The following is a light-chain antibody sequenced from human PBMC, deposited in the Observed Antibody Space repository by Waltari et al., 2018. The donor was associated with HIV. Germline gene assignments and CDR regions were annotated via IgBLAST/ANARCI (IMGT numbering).Light chain of an antibody. CDR1: QDISNS. CDR3: QQYFAVPLT. J-gene: IGKJ4*01. CDR2: GAF. V-gene: IGKV1-NL1*01. Sequence: DIQMTQSPSSLSASIGDTVIIPSRAIQDISNSISWFQQQPGKVPTLLVHGAFILQRGVPSRFSGSGSGTDYTLTITGLQAEDFATYFCQQYFAVPLTFGGGTRVDIK.